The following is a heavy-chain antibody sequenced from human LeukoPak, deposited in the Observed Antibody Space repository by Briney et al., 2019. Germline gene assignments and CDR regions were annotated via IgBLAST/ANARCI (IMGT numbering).Heavy chain of an antibody. D-gene: IGHD3-22*01. Sequence: GGSLRLSCAASGFTFATYVMTWVRQAPGKGLEWVSSVGGDGRVTYYADSVRGRFSLSRDNSKNTLYLQLSSLRAEDTAVYYCAKHRDNGDSSGYHDFDFWGQGTLVTVSS. CDR1: GFTFATYV. J-gene: IGHJ4*02. CDR3: AKHRDNGDSSGYHDFDF. CDR2: VGGDGRVT. V-gene: IGHV3-23*01.